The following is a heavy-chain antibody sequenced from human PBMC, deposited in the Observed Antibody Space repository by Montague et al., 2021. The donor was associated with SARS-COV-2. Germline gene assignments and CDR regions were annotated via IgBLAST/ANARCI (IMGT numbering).Heavy chain of an antibody. CDR3: ARLRDGVVPSPILGVGPYYCYAYMDV. V-gene: IGHV4-34*01. Sequence: SETLSLTCAVHGTSFSGYYWNWIRQPPGKGLEWIGEINHGGSTKYSPSPNSRLTISADTSKNQFSLKLTSVAAADTAVYYCARLRDGVVPSPILGVGPYYCYAYMDVWGRGTTVTVSS. CDR1: GTSFSGYY. CDR2: INHGGST. J-gene: IGHJ6*03. D-gene: IGHD3-10*01.